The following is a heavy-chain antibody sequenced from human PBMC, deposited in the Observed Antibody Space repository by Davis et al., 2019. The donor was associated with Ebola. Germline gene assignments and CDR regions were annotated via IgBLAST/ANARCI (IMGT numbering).Heavy chain of an antibody. Sequence: ASVQVSCKASAYTFTSYCISWVRQAPPQRLQWMVWINAGNGNTKYSQKFQGRVTITRDTSASTAYMELSSLRSEDTSVYYCARDRGGDYSFDYWGQGTLVTVSS. CDR2: INAGNGNT. CDR1: AYTFTSYC. CDR3: ARDRGGDYSFDY. D-gene: IGHD3-10*01. V-gene: IGHV1-3*01. J-gene: IGHJ4*02.